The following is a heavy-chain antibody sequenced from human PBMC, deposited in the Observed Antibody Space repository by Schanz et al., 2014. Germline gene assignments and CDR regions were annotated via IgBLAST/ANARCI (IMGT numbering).Heavy chain of an antibody. J-gene: IGHJ2*01. CDR3: ARDTTWRLDL. CDR1: GGSIRSGTYY. CDR2: VFPNGIT. D-gene: IGHD1-1*01. Sequence: QVQLQESGPGLVKPSQTLSLTCTVSGGSIRSGTYYWSWIRQPAGKALEWVGRVFPNGITNYNPSHKSRVPISRDPSNTHFSLSLPSLTAADTAVYYCARDTTWRLDLWGRGTLVTVSS. V-gene: IGHV4-61*02.